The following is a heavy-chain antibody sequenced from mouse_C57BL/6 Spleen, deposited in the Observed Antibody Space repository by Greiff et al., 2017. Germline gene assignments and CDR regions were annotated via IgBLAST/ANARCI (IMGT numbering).Heavy chain of an antibody. J-gene: IGHJ4*01. CDR2: ISYDGSN. CDR3: ARESDGYAYAMDY. D-gene: IGHD2-2*01. V-gene: IGHV3-6*01. Sequence: VQLQQSGPGLVKPSQSLSLTCSVTGYSITSGYYWNWIRQFPGNKLEWMGYISYDGSNNYNPSLKNRISITRDTSKNQFFLKLNSVTTEDTATYYCARESDGYAYAMDYWGQGTSVTVSS. CDR1: GYSITSGYY.